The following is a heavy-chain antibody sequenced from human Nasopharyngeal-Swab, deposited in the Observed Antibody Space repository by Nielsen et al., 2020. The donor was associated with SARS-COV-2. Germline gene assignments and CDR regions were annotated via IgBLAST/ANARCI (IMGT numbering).Heavy chain of an antibody. D-gene: IGHD1-26*01. V-gene: IGHV3-7*01. J-gene: IGHJ4*02. CDR2: IKQDGSEK. Sequence: GGSLRLSCAASGFTFSSYWMSWVRQAPGKGLEWVANIKQDGSEKYYVDSVKGRFTISRDNAKNSLYLQMNSLRAEDTAVYYRARERGGSYSLPEESFDYWGQGTLVTVSS. CDR3: ARERGGSYSLPEESFDY. CDR1: GFTFSSYW.